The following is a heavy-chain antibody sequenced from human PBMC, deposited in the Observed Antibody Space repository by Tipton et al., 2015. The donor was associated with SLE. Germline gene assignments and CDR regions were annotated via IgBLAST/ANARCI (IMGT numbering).Heavy chain of an antibody. J-gene: IGHJ4*02. CDR1: GFTFGDYA. Sequence: SLRLSCTASGFTFGDYAMGWVRQAPGKGLAWVGFIRSKAYGGTTEYAASVKGRFTISRDDSKSIAYLQTNSLKTEDTAVYYCTRDSWNDATHLDYWGQGTLVTVSS. D-gene: IGHD1-1*01. V-gene: IGHV3-49*04. CDR2: IRSKAYGGTT. CDR3: TRDSWNDATHLDY.